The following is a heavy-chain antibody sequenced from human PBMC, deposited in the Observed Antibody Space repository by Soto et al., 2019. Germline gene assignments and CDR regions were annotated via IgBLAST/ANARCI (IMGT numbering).Heavy chain of an antibody. V-gene: IGHV4-61*01. J-gene: IGHJ6*02. CDR2: IYYSGST. CDR1: GGSVSSGSYY. D-gene: IGHD6-6*01. CDR3: ARDKDQSSSYYYYGMDV. Sequence: QVQLQESGPGLVKTSETLSLTCTVSGGSVSSGSYYWSWIRQPPGKGLEWIGYIYYSGSTNYNPSLKSRVTISVDTSKNQFSLKLSSVTAADTAVYYCARDKDQSSSYYYYGMDVWGQGTTVTVSS.